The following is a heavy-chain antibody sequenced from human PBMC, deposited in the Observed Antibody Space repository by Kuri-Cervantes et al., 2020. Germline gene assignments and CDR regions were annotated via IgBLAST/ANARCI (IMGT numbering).Heavy chain of an antibody. CDR3: ARQGSYSSSWDY. D-gene: IGHD6-13*01. J-gene: IGHJ4*02. V-gene: IGHV4-30-2*01. Sequence: SETLSLTCAVSGGSISSGGYSWSWIRQPPGKGLEWIGYIYHSGSTYYNPSLKSRVTISVDRSKNQFSLKLSSVTAADTAVYYCARQGSYSSSWDYWGQGTLVTVSS. CDR1: GGSISSGGYS. CDR2: IYHSGST.